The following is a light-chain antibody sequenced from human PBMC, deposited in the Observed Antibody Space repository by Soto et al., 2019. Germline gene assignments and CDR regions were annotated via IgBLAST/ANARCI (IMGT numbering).Light chain of an antibody. J-gene: IGLJ2*01. CDR2: DVS. Sequence: QSALTQPASVSGSPGQSITISCTGTSSDVGGYNYVSWYQQHPGKAPKLMIYDVSNRPSGVSNRFSGSKSGNTASLTISGLQAEDEADYYSCSYTSSSRVFGGGTKLTVL. CDR3: CSYTSSSRV. CDR1: SSDVGGYNY. V-gene: IGLV2-14*01.